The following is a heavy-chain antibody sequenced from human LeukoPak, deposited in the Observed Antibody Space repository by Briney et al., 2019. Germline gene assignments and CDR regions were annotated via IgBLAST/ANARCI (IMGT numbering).Heavy chain of an antibody. CDR2: IVVGSGNT. V-gene: IGHV1-58*02. CDR3: AADLLYSNSTSPFDY. J-gene: IGHJ4*02. D-gene: IGHD4-11*01. CDR1: GFTFTTSA. Sequence: ASVKVSCKASGFTFTTSAMQWVRQARGQRLEWIGWIVVGSGNTNYAQKFLERVTITRDMSTTTAYMELSSLRSEDTAVYYCAADLLYSNSTSPFDYWGQGTLVTVSS.